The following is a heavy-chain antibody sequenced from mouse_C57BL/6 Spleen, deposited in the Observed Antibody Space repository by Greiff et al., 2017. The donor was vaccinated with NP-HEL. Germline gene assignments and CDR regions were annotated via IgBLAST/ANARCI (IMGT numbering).Heavy chain of an antibody. D-gene: IGHD2-4*01. J-gene: IGHJ3*01. Sequence: QVQLQQSGAELVKPGASVKLSCKASGYTFTSYWMHWVKQRPGQGLEWIGMIHPNSGSTNYNEKFKSKATLTVDKSSSTAYMQLSSLTSEDSAVYYCARRDDYAWFAYWGQGTLVTVSA. CDR3: ARRDDYAWFAY. CDR2: IHPNSGST. V-gene: IGHV1-64*01. CDR1: GYTFTSYW.